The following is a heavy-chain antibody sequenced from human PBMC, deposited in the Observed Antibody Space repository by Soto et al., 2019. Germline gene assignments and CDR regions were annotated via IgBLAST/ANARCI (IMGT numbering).Heavy chain of an antibody. CDR1: GYTFTSYG. CDR3: ARTGYYDFWSGYYKYYGMDV. J-gene: IGHJ6*02. D-gene: IGHD3-3*01. V-gene: IGHV1-18*04. CDR2: ISAYNGNT. Sequence: ASVKVSCKASGYTFTSYGISWVRQAPGQGLEWMGWISAYNGNTNYAQKLQGRVTMTTDTSTSTAYMELRSLRSDDTAVYYCARTGYYDFWSGYYKYYGMDVWGQGTTVTVSS.